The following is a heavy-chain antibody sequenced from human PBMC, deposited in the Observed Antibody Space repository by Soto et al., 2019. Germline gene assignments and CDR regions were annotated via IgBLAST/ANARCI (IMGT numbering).Heavy chain of an antibody. V-gene: IGHV1-18*01. CDR3: ARGRYGDY. Sequence: QVHLVQSGAEVKKPGASVKVSCKGSGYAFTTYGITWVRQATGQGLEWMGWISAHNGNTNYAQKPQGRDTVSRDTSTSTAYMELRSLRSDDTAVYYCARGRYGDYWGQGAVVTVSS. J-gene: IGHJ4*02. CDR2: ISAHNGNT. CDR1: GYAFTTYG. D-gene: IGHD1-1*01.